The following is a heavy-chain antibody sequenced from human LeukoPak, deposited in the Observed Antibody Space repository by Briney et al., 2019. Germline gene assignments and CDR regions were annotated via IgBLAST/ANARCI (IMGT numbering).Heavy chain of an antibody. D-gene: IGHD3-3*01. CDR2: ISYDGSNK. CDR1: GFTFSSYA. CDR3: ADLVSDL. V-gene: IGHV3-30-3*01. J-gene: IGHJ2*01. Sequence: GSLRLSCAASGFTFSSYAMHWVRQAPGKGLEWVAVISYDGSNKYYADSVKGRFTISRDNSKNTLSLQMNSRRAEDTAVYYCADLVSDLWGRGTLVTVSS.